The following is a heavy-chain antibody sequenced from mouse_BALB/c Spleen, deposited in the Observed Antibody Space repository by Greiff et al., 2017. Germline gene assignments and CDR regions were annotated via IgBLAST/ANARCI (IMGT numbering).Heavy chain of an antibody. V-gene: IGHV5-17*02. CDR3: ARGLGLYFDY. J-gene: IGHJ2*01. D-gene: IGHD4-1*01. CDR1: GFTFSSFG. CDR2: ISSGSSTI. Sequence: EVQGVESGGGLVQPGGSRKLSCAASGFTFSSFGMHWVRQAPEKGLEWVAYISSGSSTIYYADTVKGRFTISRDNPKNTLFLQMTSLRSEDTAMYYCARGLGLYFDYWGQGTTLTVSS.